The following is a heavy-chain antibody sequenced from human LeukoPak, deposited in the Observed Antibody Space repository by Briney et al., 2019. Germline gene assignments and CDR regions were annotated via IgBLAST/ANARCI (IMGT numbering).Heavy chain of an antibody. J-gene: IGHJ4*02. CDR1: GYTFTGHH. V-gene: IGHV1-2*02. D-gene: IGHD2-21*02. CDR3: ARVDKPFCGGDCHLDY. Sequence: ASVKVSCKASGYTFTGHHLHWVRQAPGQGLEWMGWINPNSGGTNFAQKFQGRVTMTRDTSINTAYMELSRLRSDDTAMYYCARVDKPFCGGDCHLDYWGQGTLVTVFS. CDR2: INPNSGGT.